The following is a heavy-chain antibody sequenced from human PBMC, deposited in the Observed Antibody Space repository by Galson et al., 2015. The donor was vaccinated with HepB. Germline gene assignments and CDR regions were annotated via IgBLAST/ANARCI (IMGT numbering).Heavy chain of an antibody. J-gene: IGHJ4*02. V-gene: IGHV3-23*01. CDR2: ISGSGGST. D-gene: IGHD2-15*01. CDR1: GFTFSSYA. CDR3: ATRPGRTIYFDY. Sequence: SLRLSCAASGFTFSSYAMSWVRQAPGKGLEWVSAISGSGGSTYYADSVKGRFTISRDNSKNTLYLQMNSLRAEDTAVYYCATRPGRTIYFDYWGQGTLVTVSS.